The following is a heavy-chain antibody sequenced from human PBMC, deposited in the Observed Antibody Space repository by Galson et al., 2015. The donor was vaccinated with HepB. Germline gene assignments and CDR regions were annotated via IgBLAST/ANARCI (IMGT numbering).Heavy chain of an antibody. Sequence: SLRLSCAASGFTFSNYWMSWVRQAPGKGLEWVANIKQDGSEKYYVDSVKGRFTISRDNAKNSLYLQMNSLRAEDTAVYYCAREMTTVTPGVDYWGQGTLVTVSS. J-gene: IGHJ4*02. D-gene: IGHD4-17*01. CDR2: IKQDGSEK. V-gene: IGHV3-7*01. CDR1: GFTFSNYW. CDR3: AREMTTVTPGVDY.